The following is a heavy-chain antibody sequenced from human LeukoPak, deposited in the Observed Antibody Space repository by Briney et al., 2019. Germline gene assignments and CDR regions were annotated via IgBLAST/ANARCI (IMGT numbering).Heavy chain of an antibody. J-gene: IGHJ5*02. Sequence: SETLSLTCTVSGGSISSYYWSWIRQPPGKGLEWIGYIYYSGSTNYNPSLKSRVTISVDTSKNQFSLKLSSVTAADTAVYYCARLNSLGYSYGINWFDPWGQGTLVTVSS. V-gene: IGHV4-59*01. D-gene: IGHD5-18*01. CDR2: IYYSGST. CDR3: ARLNSLGYSYGINWFDP. CDR1: GGSISSYY.